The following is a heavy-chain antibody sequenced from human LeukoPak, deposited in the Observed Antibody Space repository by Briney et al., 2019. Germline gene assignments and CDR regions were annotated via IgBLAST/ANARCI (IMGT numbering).Heavy chain of an antibody. Sequence: PSETLSLTCAVYGGSFSGYYWSWIRQPPGKGLEWIGEINHSGSTYYNPSLKSRVTISVDTSKNQFSLKLSSVTAADTAVYYCARASYYYGSGSYPYQNWFDPWGQGTLVTVSS. CDR1: GGSFSGYY. CDR3: ARASYYYGSGSYPYQNWFDP. CDR2: INHSGST. D-gene: IGHD3-10*01. J-gene: IGHJ5*02. V-gene: IGHV4-34*01.